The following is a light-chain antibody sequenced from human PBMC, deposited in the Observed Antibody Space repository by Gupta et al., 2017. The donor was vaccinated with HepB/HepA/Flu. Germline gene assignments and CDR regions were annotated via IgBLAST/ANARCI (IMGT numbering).Light chain of an antibody. Sequence: DIVVAQSPDSLALSLGERATINCKSSQSVLYSSNNKNYLAWYQQKPGQPPKLLIYWASTRESGVPDRFSGSGSGTDFTLTISSLQAEDVAVYYCQQYYSTPGTFGQGTKVEIK. V-gene: IGKV4-1*01. CDR1: QSVLYSSNNKNY. CDR2: WAS. J-gene: IGKJ1*01. CDR3: QQYYSTPGT.